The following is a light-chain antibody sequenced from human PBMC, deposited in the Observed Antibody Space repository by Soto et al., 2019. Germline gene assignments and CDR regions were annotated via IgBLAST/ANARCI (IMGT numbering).Light chain of an antibody. CDR2: GAS. J-gene: IGKJ1*01. V-gene: IGKV4-1*01. Sequence: VMTQSPDSLAVSLGERATISCRSSRSVLYSSDTENFLAWYQQKPGQPPKLLLSGASTRKSGVPDRFSGSGSGIDFTLTIRRLLAEDVAVYYWQEDYSPPWTFGQGTRVEIK. CDR1: RSVLYSSDTENF. CDR3: QEDYSPPWT.